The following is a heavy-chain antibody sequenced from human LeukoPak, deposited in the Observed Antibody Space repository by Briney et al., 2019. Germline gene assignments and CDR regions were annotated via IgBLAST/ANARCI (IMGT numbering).Heavy chain of an antibody. CDR2: ISGSGGST. J-gene: IGHJ6*02. Sequence: GGSLRLSCAASGFTFSSYAMSWVRQAPGKGLEWVSAISGSGGSTYYADSVKGRFTISRDNSKNTLYLQMNSLRAEDTAVHYCAKDLGGSSHYYYYGMDVWGQGTTVTVSS. CDR3: AKDLGGSSHYYYYGMDV. V-gene: IGHV3-23*01. CDR1: GFTFSSYA. D-gene: IGHD2-15*01.